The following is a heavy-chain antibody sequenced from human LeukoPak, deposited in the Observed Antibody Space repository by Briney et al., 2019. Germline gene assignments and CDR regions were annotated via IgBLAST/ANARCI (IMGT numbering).Heavy chain of an antibody. Sequence: SETLSLTCTVSDDSFSTHYWTWIRQPPGKGLEWIGYISSIGSTNYNPSLKSRVTISLDTSIKQFSLKMTSVTAADMAVYYCARDPTTVTKGFDVWGQGTLVTVSS. CDR1: DDSFSTHY. V-gene: IGHV4-59*11. CDR3: ARDPTTVTKGFDV. CDR2: ISSIGST. J-gene: IGHJ3*01. D-gene: IGHD4-17*01.